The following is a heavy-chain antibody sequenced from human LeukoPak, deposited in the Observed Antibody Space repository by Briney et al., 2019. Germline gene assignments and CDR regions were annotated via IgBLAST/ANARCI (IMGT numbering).Heavy chain of an antibody. CDR2: ISAYNGNT. V-gene: IGHV1-18*01. CDR3: ARDAMRADIVVVIAARDHNYGMDV. Sequence: ASVKVSCKASGYTFTSYGISWVRQAPGQGLEWMGWISAYNGNTNYAQKLQGRVTMTTDTSTSTAYMELRSLRSDDTAVYYCARDAMRADIVVVIAARDHNYGMDVWGQGTTVTVSS. J-gene: IGHJ6*02. D-gene: IGHD2-15*01. CDR1: GYTFTSYG.